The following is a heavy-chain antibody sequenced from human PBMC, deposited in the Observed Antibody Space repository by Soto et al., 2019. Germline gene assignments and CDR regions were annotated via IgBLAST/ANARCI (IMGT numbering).Heavy chain of an antibody. Sequence: SVKVSCKASGGTFSSYAISWVRQAPGQGLEWMGGIIPIFGTANYAQKFQGRVTITADESTSTAYMELSSLRSEDTAVYYCGFFYFYGSDYLVLYFCAQGSSVTVSS. J-gene: IGHJ4*02. CDR1: GGTFSSYA. CDR2: IIPIFGTA. V-gene: IGHV1-69*13. D-gene: IGHD1-26*01. CDR3: GFFYFYGSDYLVLYF.